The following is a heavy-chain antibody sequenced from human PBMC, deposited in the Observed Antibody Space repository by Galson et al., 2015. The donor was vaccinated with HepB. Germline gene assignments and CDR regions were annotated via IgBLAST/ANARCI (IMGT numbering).Heavy chain of an antibody. CDR1: GFTFSDHY. J-gene: IGHJ4*02. Sequence: SLRLSCAASGFTFSDHYMTWIRQAPGKGLEWVSYISTFSTYTNYTDSVKGRFSISRDNAKNSLYLQMNSLRVEDTAIYYCARDPAPYSNSRHLDYWGQGTLVTVSS. D-gene: IGHD1-26*01. CDR3: ARDPAPYSNSRHLDY. CDR2: ISTFSTYT. V-gene: IGHV3-11*06.